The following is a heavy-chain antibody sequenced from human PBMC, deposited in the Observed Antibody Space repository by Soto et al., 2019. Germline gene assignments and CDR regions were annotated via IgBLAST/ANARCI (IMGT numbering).Heavy chain of an antibody. J-gene: IGHJ5*02. D-gene: IGHD2-15*01. V-gene: IGHV4-39*01. CDR3: ARHTPVVVVAATPNWFDP. CDR2: IYYSGST. CDR1: GGSISSSSYY. Sequence: SETLSLTCTVSGGSISSSSYYWGWIRQPPGKGLEWIGSIYYSGSTYYNPSLKSRVTISVDTSKNQFSLKLSSVTAADTAVYYCARHTPVVVVAATPNWFDPWGQGTLVTVPQ.